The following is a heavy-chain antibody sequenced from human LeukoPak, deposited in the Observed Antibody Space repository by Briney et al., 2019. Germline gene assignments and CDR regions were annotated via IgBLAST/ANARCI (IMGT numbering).Heavy chain of an antibody. V-gene: IGHV3-9*03. CDR3: AKGLGGSSGWATLDY. J-gene: IGHJ4*02. CDR2: INWNSGSI. CDR1: GCIFNDYA. Sequence: GRSLRLSCAASGCIFNDYAMHWVRQAPGKGLEWVSGINWNSGSIGYADSVKGRFTISRDNAKNSLYLQMNGLRAEDMALYYCAKGLGGSSGWATLDYWGQGTLVTVSS. D-gene: IGHD6-19*01.